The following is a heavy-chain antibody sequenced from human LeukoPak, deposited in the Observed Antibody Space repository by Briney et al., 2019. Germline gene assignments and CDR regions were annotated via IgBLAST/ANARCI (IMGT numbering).Heavy chain of an antibody. D-gene: IGHD2-2*02. CDR1: GFTVSSNY. Sequence: PGGSLRLSCAASGFTVSSNYMSWVRQAPGKGLEWVSVIYSGGSTYYADSVKGRFTISRDNSKNTLYLQMNSLRAEDTAVYYCARVVPAAIRGIDYWGQGTLVTVSS. V-gene: IGHV3-53*01. J-gene: IGHJ4*02. CDR2: IYSGGST. CDR3: ARVVPAAIRGIDY.